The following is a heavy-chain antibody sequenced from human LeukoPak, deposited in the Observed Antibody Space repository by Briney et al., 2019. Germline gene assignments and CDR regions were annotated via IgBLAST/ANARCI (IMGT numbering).Heavy chain of an antibody. CDR3: AREVVLLSTFGVAPRGTWVDP. V-gene: IGHV4-59*01. J-gene: IGHJ5*02. D-gene: IGHD3-3*01. CDR2: VYYSGPT. Sequence: SETLSLTCTVSGGSINSDFWTWIRQPPGKGLEWIGNVYYSGPTNYNPPLKSRVAISVATSKNQFFLKLTSVTAADTAVYYCAREVVLLSTFGVAPRGTWVDPWGQGTLVTVSS. CDR1: GGSINSDF.